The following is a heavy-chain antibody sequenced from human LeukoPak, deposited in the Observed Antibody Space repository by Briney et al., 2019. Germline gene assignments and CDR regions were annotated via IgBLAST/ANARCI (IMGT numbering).Heavy chain of an antibody. D-gene: IGHD3-22*01. Sequence: PGGSLGLSCAASGLTFSSYWMHWVRQAPGKGLEWVAVAHNDGDTKYYADSVRGRFTISRDNSKNTLHLQMSSLRAEDTAVYYCATGSGSYYSHWGQGTLVTVSS. CDR1: GLTFSSYW. CDR2: AHNDGDTK. J-gene: IGHJ4*02. CDR3: ATGSGSYYSH. V-gene: IGHV3-33*08.